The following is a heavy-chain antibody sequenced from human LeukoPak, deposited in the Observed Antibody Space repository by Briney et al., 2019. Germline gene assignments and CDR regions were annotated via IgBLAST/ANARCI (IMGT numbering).Heavy chain of an antibody. D-gene: IGHD3-3*01. CDR1: GGTFSSYA. V-gene: IGHV1-69*13. Sequence: ASVKVSCKASGGTFSSYAISWVRQAPGQGLEWMGGIIPIFGTANYAQKFQGRVTITADESTSTAYMELSSLRSEDTAVYYCARVARYDFWSGYLNFDYWGQGTLVTVSS. CDR2: IIPIFGTA. J-gene: IGHJ4*02. CDR3: ARVARYDFWSGYLNFDY.